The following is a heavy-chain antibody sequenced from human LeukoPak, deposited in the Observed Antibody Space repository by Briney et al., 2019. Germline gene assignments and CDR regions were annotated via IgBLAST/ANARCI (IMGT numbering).Heavy chain of an antibody. CDR2: ISAYNGNT. D-gene: IGHD6-6*01. J-gene: IGHJ3*02. CDR3: ARRSTAARPSGDDAYDI. V-gene: IGHV1-18*01. Sequence: GDSVKVSGKASGYTFTSYGISWVRQAPGQGLEWMGWISAYNGNTIYAQKFQGRVTMTTDTSTSTAYMEVRSLRSDDTAVYYCARRSTAARPSGDDAYDIWGQGTMVSVSS. CDR1: GYTFTSYG.